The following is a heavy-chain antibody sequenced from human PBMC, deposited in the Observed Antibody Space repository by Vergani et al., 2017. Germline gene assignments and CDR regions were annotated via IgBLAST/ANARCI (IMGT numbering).Heavy chain of an antibody. V-gene: IGHV3-23*01. CDR2: ISGSGGNT. Sequence: EVQLLESGGGLVQPGGSLRLSCAASGFTFSSYAMSWVRQVPGKGLEWVSGISGSGGNTYYANSVKGRFTISRDSSKNTLYLQMNSLSAGDTAVYYCAKANPRNSGYDYLYYYHAMDVWGQGTTVTVSS. D-gene: IGHD5-12*01. CDR1: GFTFSSYA. J-gene: IGHJ6*02. CDR3: AKANPRNSGYDYLYYYHAMDV.